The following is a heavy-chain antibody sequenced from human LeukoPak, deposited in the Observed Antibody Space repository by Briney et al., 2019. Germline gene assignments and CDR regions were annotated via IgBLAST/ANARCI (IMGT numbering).Heavy chain of an antibody. V-gene: IGHV3-30*02. J-gene: IGHJ6*02. CDR1: GFTFSSYG. D-gene: IGHD3-10*01. Sequence: GGSLRLSCAASGFTFSSYGMHWVRQAPGKGLEWVAFIRYDGSNKYYADSVKGRFTISRDNSKNTLYLQMNSLRAEDTAVYYCAKGTWTYSPSYRFGEFLDYGMDVWGQATTVTVSS. CDR3: AKGTWTYSPSYRFGEFLDYGMDV. CDR2: IRYDGSNK.